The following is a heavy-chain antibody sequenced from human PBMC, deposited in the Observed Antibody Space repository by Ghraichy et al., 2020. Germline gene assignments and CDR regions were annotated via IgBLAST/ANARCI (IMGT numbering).Heavy chain of an antibody. CDR1: GFGLSSHW. J-gene: IGHJ4*02. CDR3: VRGTFSGVVRFDY. D-gene: IGHD3-3*01. V-gene: IGHV3-74*01. Sequence: GGSLRLSCTASGFGLSSHWMHWVRQGPGKGLLWVSRINFDGSSTDYADSVKGRFTISRDNAKNTLYLQMNSLRVEDTAVYYCVRGTFSGVVRFDYWGQGTLVTVSS. CDR2: INFDGSST.